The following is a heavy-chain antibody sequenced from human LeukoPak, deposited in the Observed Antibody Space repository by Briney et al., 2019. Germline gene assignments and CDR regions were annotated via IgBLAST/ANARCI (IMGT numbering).Heavy chain of an antibody. CDR1: GGTISSTTYN. J-gene: IGHJ6*03. D-gene: IGHD5-12*01. CDR2: IDYRGST. Sequence: SETLSLTCTVSGGTISSTTYNWGWIRQPPGKGLEWIGSIDYRGSTYYSPSLKSRVTISVDTSKNQFSLKLSSVTAADTAVYYCARDSGYDYYYYMDVWGKGTTVTVSS. CDR3: ARDSGYDYYYYMDV. V-gene: IGHV4-39*07.